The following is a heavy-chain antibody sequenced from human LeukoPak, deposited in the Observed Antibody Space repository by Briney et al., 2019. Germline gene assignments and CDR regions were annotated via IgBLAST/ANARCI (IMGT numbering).Heavy chain of an antibody. Sequence: SGGSLRLSCAASGFTFSSYAMHWVRQAPGKGLEWVAVISYDGSNKYYADSVKGRFTISRDNSKNTLYLQMNSLRAEDTAVYYCARGGQYYDSSGYHHWGQGTLVTVSS. D-gene: IGHD3-22*01. J-gene: IGHJ4*02. CDR2: ISYDGSNK. CDR3: ARGGQYYDSSGYHH. CDR1: GFTFSSYA. V-gene: IGHV3-30-3*01.